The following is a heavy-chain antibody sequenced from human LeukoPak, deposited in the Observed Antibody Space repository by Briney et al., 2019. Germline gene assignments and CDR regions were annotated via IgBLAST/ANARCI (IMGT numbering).Heavy chain of an antibody. V-gene: IGHV4-4*08. CDR1: GGSISSYY. Sequence: SETLSLTCTVSGGSISSYYWSWIRQPPGKGLEWIGRIYSSGSTNYNPSLKSRVTISVDTSKNQFSLELSSVTAADTAVYYCAREGLNMVRGVIPKEAWGWFDPWGQGTLVTVSS. CDR2: IYSSGST. J-gene: IGHJ5*02. D-gene: IGHD3-10*01. CDR3: AREGLNMVRGVIPKEAWGWFDP.